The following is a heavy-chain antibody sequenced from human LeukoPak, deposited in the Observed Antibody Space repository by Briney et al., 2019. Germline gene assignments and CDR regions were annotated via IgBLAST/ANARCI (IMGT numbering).Heavy chain of an antibody. D-gene: IGHD1-1*01. CDR3: ARDLTGTTAY. CDR1: VGTFSSYA. J-gene: IGHJ4*02. CDR2: IIPIFGTA. Sequence: SVKVSCKASVGTFSSYATSWVRQAPGQGLEWMGGIIPIFGTANYAQKFQGRVTITTDESTSTAYMELSSLRSEDTAVYYCARDLTGTTAYWGQGTLVTVSS. V-gene: IGHV1-69*05.